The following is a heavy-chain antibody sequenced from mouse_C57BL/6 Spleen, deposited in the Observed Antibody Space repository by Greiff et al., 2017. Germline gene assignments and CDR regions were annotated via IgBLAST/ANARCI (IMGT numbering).Heavy chain of an antibody. CDR1: GYTFTSYW. Sequence: QVQLQQPGAELVKPGASVKMSCKASGYTFTSYWITWVKQRPGQGLEWMGDISPGSGSTNYNEKFKSKATLTVYTSYSTAYMQLSSLTSEDTAVYYYARVEITTVPRPAWFAYWGQGTRVTVSA. CDR3: ARVEITTVPRPAWFAY. J-gene: IGHJ3*01. CDR2: ISPGSGST. D-gene: IGHD1-1*01. V-gene: IGHV1-55*01.